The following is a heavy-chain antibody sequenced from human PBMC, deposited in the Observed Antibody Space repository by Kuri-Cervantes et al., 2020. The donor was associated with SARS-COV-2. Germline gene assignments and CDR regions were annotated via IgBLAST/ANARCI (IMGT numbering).Heavy chain of an antibody. CDR3: ATEVGDY. V-gene: IGHV1-2*02. CDR2: INPDSGGT. Sequence: ASVKVSCKASGYTFTGYYMHWVRQAPGQGLEWMGWINPDSGGTNYAQKFQGRVTLTRNTSISTAYMELNSLTSEDTAVYYCATEVGDYWGQGTRGTVSS. D-gene: IGHD1-26*01. CDR1: GYTFTGYY. J-gene: IGHJ4*02.